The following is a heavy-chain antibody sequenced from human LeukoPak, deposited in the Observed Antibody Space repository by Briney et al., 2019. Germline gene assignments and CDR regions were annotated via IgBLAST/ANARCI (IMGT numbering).Heavy chain of an antibody. CDR3: ARDLGVVAVPAAKGFDF. CDR1: GFPLSSYA. Sequence: GGSLRLSCAASGFPLSSYAMHWVRKPPGKGLEYVSAISSDGGSTYYANSVKGKFTISRDNSKNTLYLQMGSLRPEDRAVYYCARDLGVVAVPAAKGFDFWGRGTMVIVSS. D-gene: IGHD2-2*01. CDR2: ISSDGGST. J-gene: IGHJ2*01. V-gene: IGHV3-64*01.